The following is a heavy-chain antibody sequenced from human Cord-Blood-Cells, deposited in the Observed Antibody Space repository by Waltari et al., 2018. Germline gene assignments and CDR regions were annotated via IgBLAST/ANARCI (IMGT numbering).Heavy chain of an antibody. CDR2: INHSGST. V-gene: IGHV4-34*01. CDR1: GGSFSGYY. D-gene: IGHD4-4*01. Sequence: QVQLQQWGAGLLKPSETLSLTCAVYGGSFSGYYWSWIRQPPGKGLEWIGEINHSGSTNYTPSLKSLVTISVDTSKNQFSLKLSSVTAADTAVYYCARGVTVTRNAFDIWGQGTMVTVSS. CDR3: ARGVTVTRNAFDI. J-gene: IGHJ3*02.